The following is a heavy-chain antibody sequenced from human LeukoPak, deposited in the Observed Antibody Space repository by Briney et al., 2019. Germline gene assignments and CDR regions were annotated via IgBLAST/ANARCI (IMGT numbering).Heavy chain of an antibody. V-gene: IGHV4-38-2*02. CDR1: GYSISSGYY. CDR2: IYHSGST. Sequence: SETLSLTCTVSGYSISSGYYWGWIRQPPGKGLEWIGSIYHSGSTYYNPSLKSRVTISVDTSKNQFSLKLSSVTAADTAVYYCTRATCSSTSCYLGYWGQGTLVTVSS. D-gene: IGHD2-2*01. J-gene: IGHJ4*02. CDR3: TRATCSSTSCYLGY.